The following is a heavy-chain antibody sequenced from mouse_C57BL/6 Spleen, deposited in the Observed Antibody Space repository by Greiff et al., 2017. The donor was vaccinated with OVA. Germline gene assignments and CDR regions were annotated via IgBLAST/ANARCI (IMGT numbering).Heavy chain of an antibody. CDR2: IYPGDGDT. CDR1: GYAFSSSW. V-gene: IGHV1-82*01. Sequence: VQLQESGPELVKPGASVKISCKASGYAFSSSWMNWVKRRPGKGLEWIGRIYPGDGDTNYNGKFKGKATLTADKSSSTAYMQLSSLTSEDSAVYFGAAIYDGYYPFAYWGQGTLVTVSA. CDR3: AAIYDGYYPFAY. J-gene: IGHJ3*01. D-gene: IGHD2-3*01.